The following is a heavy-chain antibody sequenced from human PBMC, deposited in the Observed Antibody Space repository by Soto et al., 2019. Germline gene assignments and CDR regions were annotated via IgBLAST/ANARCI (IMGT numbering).Heavy chain of an antibody. J-gene: IGHJ4*02. Sequence: QVQLQESGPGLVKPSQTLSLTCTVSGGSITSGYHYWSWIRQPPGKGLEWIGHIFYSGTTYYNPSLKSRVTISVDTSKNQFSLKLSSVTAADTAVYYCGSLSGSASYFDSWGQGTLVTVSS. D-gene: IGHD1-26*01. CDR3: GSLSGSASYFDS. CDR2: IFYSGTT. V-gene: IGHV4-30-4*01. CDR1: GGSITSGYHY.